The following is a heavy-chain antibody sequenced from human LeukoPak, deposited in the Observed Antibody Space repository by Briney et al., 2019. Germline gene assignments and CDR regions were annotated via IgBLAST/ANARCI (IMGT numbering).Heavy chain of an antibody. Sequence: GGSLRLSCAASGFTFTTYWMSWVRQAPGKGLEWVANIKQDGTEKYYVDSVKGRFTISRDNAKNSLSLQMNSLRADDTAVYYCARDARIAAEAFDYWGQGTLVTVSS. CDR1: GFTFTTYW. CDR2: IKQDGTEK. D-gene: IGHD6-13*01. J-gene: IGHJ4*02. V-gene: IGHV3-7*01. CDR3: ARDARIAAEAFDY.